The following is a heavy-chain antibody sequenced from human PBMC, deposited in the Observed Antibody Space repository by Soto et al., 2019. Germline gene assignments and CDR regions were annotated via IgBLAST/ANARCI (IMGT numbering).Heavy chain of an antibody. CDR1: GITFASYV. CDR2: ISGNGVDT. J-gene: IGHJ4*02. D-gene: IGHD3-16*01. V-gene: IGHV3-23*01. Sequence: EVQLLESGGGLVQPGGSLRVSCAASGITFASYVMSWVRQAPGGGLEWVSAISGNGVDTYYADSVKGRVTISRDNSKNTRYLQINSLRVEDTAVYYWAKRRGEGYFDNWGQGTLVTVSS. CDR3: AKRRGEGYFDN.